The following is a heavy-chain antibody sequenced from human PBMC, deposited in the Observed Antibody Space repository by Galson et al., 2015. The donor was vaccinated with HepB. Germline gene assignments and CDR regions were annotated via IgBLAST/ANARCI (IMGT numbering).Heavy chain of an antibody. CDR1: GYTFTSYA. CDR3: ARVFLGMGDCSGGSCPKYYYYYYGMDV. D-gene: IGHD2-15*01. CDR2: INTNTGNP. Sequence: SVKVSCKASGYTFTSYAMNWVRQAPGQGLEWMGWINTNTGNPTYAQGFTGRFVFSLDTSVSTAYLQISSLKAEDTAVYYCARVFLGMGDCSGGSCPKYYYYYYGMDVWGQGTTVTVSS. V-gene: IGHV7-4-1*02. J-gene: IGHJ6*02.